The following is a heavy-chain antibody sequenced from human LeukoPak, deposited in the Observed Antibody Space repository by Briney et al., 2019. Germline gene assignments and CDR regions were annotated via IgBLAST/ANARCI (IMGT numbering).Heavy chain of an antibody. V-gene: IGHV4-31*03. CDR2: ISYSAGT. J-gene: IGHJ4*02. CDR1: GDSISSGSYH. D-gene: IGHD6-6*01. CDR3: ARDEGSSSAFDY. Sequence: PSETLSLTCTVSGDSISSGSYHWSWIRHHPGKGLEWIGYISYSAGTYYNPSLKSRVSISADTSKNQFSLKLTSVTAADTAVYYCARDEGSSSAFDYWGQGTLVTVSS.